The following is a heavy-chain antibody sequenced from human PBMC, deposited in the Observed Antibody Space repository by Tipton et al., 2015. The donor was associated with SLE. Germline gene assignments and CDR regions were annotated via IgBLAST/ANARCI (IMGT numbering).Heavy chain of an antibody. CDR2: INHSGST. V-gene: IGHV4-34*01. D-gene: IGHD4-17*01. CDR1: GGSFSGYY. J-gene: IGHJ5*02. Sequence: TLSLTCAVYGGSFSGYYWSWIRQPPGKGLEWIGEINHSGSTNYNPSLKSRVTISVDTSKNQSSLKLSSVTAADTAVYYCAGTYYGDYVWFDPWGQGILVTVSS. CDR3: AGTYYGDYVWFDP.